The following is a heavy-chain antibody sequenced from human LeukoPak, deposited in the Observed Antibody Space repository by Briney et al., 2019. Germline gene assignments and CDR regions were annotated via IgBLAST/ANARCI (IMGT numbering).Heavy chain of an antibody. J-gene: IGHJ5*02. Sequence: SETLSLTCTVSGGSISSSSWSWVRQPPGKGLEWIGYIYYSGSTNYNPSLESRVTLSVDMSKNQFSLKLNSVTAADTAVYYCASSGSGSYRWFDPWGQGTLVTVSS. CDR2: IYYSGST. V-gene: IGHV4-59*01. D-gene: IGHD1-26*01. CDR3: ASSGSGSYRWFDP. CDR1: GGSISSSS.